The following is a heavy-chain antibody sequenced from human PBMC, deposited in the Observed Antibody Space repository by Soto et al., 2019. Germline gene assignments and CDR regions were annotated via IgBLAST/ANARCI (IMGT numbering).Heavy chain of an antibody. CDR3: ARDEAASGTYFDY. J-gene: IGHJ4*02. V-gene: IGHV4-31*03. D-gene: IGHD6-13*01. CDR1: GGSLSSGGYY. CDR2: IYYSGST. Sequence: QVQLQESGPGLVKPSQTLSLTCTVSGGSLSSGGYYWSWIRQHPGKGLEWIGYIYYSGSTHYNPSLKSRVIISLDTSKNEFSLKLSSVTAADTAVYYCARDEAASGTYFDYWGQGTLVTVSS.